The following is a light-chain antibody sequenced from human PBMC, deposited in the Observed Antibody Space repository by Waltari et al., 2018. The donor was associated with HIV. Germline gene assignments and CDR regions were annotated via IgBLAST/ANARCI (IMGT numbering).Light chain of an antibody. CDR1: QDINMW. V-gene: IGKV1-5*03. Sequence: DIKMPPSPSIVSASVGDRVPITCRASQDINMWLAWYQQKPGKAPKVLMYKASILVDGVPSRFSGSGSVTEFTLTITGLQPDDFATYYCHYYATPFHPFGQGTKV. CDR2: KAS. J-gene: IGKJ1*01. CDR3: HYYATPFHP.